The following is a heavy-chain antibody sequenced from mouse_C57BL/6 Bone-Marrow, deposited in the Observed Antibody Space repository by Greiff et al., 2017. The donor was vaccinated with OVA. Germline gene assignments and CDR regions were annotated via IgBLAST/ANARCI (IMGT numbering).Heavy chain of an antibody. CDR3: ARHEGGYSNYVGY. Sequence: EVKLVESGGDLVKPGGSLKLSCAASGFTFSSYGMSWVRQTPDKRLEWVATISSGGSYTYYPDSVKGRFTISRDNAKNTLYLQMSSLKSEDTAMYYCARHEGGYSNYVGYWGRGTTLTVSS. J-gene: IGHJ2*01. CDR2: ISSGGSYT. D-gene: IGHD2-5*01. V-gene: IGHV5-6*01. CDR1: GFTFSSYG.